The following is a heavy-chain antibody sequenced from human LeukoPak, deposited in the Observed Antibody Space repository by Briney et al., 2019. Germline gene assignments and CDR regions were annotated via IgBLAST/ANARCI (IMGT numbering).Heavy chain of an antibody. V-gene: IGHV4-38-2*02. CDR2: IYHSGST. D-gene: IGHD6-13*01. CDR1: GYSISSGYY. CDR3: ARTSIAAAAPLFDY. J-gene: IGHJ4*02. Sequence: SETLSLTCTVSGYSISSGYYWGWIRQPPGKGLEWIGSIYHSGSTYYNPSLKSRVTISVDTSKNQFSLKLSSVTAADTAVYYCARTSIAAAAPLFDYWGQGTLVTVSS.